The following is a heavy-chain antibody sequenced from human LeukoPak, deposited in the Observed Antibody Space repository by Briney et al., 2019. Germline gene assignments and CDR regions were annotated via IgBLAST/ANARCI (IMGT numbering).Heavy chain of an antibody. CDR2: ISSSSSYI. CDR3: ARERTRFFRPYYFDY. CDR1: GFTFSSYS. J-gene: IGHJ4*02. V-gene: IGHV3-21*01. Sequence: GGSLRLPCAASGFTFSSYSMNWVRQAPGKGLEWVSSISSSSSYIYYADSVKGRFTISRDNAKNSLYLQMNSLRAEDTAVYYCARERTRFFRPYYFDYWGQGTLVTVSS. D-gene: IGHD3-3*01.